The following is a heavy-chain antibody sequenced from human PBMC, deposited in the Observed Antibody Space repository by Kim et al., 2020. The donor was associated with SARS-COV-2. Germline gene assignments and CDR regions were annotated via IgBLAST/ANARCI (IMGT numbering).Heavy chain of an antibody. CDR3: ARDFGAIAVADHLVDY. J-gene: IGHJ4*02. V-gene: IGHV3-33*01. Sequence: GGSLRLSCAAFGFTFSSYGMHWVRQAPGKGLEWVAVIWYDGSNKYYADSVKGRFTISRDNSKNTLYLQMNSLRAEDTAVYYCARDFGAIAVADHLVDYWGQGTLVTVSS. CDR2: IWYDGSNK. D-gene: IGHD6-19*01. CDR1: GFTFSSYG.